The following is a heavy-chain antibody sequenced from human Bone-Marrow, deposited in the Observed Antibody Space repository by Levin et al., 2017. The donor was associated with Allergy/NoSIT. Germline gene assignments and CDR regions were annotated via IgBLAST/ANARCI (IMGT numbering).Heavy chain of an antibody. Sequence: QPGGSLRLSCAASGFTFSDYGMHWVRQAPGKGLEWVAVISFDGTNTYYAGSVKGRVSISRDNSQNTLHLQMNSLRPEDTVVYYCARDVAPPYSDRRSFYFSTSWSLGYWGQGTLVTVSS. J-gene: IGHJ4*02. D-gene: IGHD5/OR15-5a*01. CDR1: GFTFSDYG. V-gene: IGHV3-30*03. CDR2: ISFDGTNT. CDR3: ARDVAPPYSDRRSFYFSTSWSLGY.